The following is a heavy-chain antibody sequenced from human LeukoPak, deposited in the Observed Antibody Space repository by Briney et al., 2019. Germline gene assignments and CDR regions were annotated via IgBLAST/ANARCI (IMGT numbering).Heavy chain of an antibody. J-gene: IGHJ5*02. CDR1: GFTFSSYS. CDR2: ISSSSSYI. D-gene: IGHD6-19*01. Sequence: PGRSLRLSCAASGFTFSSYSMNWVRQAPGKGLEWVSSISSSSSYIYYADSEKGRFTISRDNAKNSLYLQMNSLRAEDTAVYYCARDLSGWYKDWFDPWGQGTLVTVSS. V-gene: IGHV3-21*01. CDR3: ARDLSGWYKDWFDP.